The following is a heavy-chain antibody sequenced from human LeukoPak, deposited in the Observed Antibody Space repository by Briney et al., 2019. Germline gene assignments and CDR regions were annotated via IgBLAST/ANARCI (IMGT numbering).Heavy chain of an antibody. J-gene: IGHJ4*02. CDR1: GGSISSGSYY. CDR2: IYTSGST. V-gene: IGHV4-61*02. Sequence: PSETLSLTCTVSGGSISSGSYYWSWIRQPAGKGLEWIGRIYTSGSTNYNPSLNSRLTISLDTSENHFCLHLSSVTAADTAVYYCARVTTGGYYNYWGQGTLVTVSS. D-gene: IGHD3-22*01. CDR3: ARVTTGGYYNY.